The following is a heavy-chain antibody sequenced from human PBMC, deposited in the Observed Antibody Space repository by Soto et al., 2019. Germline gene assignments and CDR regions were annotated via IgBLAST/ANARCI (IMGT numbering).Heavy chain of an antibody. CDR1: GYTFTRFF. D-gene: IGHD3-10*01. Sequence: GGSMKVSCQASGYTFTRFFMHWVRQAPGQTLDLMGWISAYNVNTNYAQKLRGRVTMTTDTSTSTAYMELRSLRSDDTAVYYCARDLVVRGVEPYNWFDPWGQGTLVTVSS. V-gene: IGHV1-18*04. CDR3: ARDLVVRGVEPYNWFDP. CDR2: ISAYNVNT. J-gene: IGHJ5*02.